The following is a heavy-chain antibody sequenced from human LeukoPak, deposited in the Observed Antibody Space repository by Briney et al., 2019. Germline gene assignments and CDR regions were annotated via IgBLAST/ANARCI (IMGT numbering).Heavy chain of an antibody. CDR2: IYYSGST. Sequence: PSQTLSLTCTVSGGSISSGGYYWSWIRQHPGKGLEWIGYIYYSGSTYYNPSLKSRVTISVDTSKNQFSLKLSSVTAADTAVYYCARGEGGYDRNWFDPWGQGTLVTVSS. J-gene: IGHJ5*02. V-gene: IGHV4-31*03. D-gene: IGHD5-12*01. CDR3: ARGEGGYDRNWFDP. CDR1: GGSISSGGYY.